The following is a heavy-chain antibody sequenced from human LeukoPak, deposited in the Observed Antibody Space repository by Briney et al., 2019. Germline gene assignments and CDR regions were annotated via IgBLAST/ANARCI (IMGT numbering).Heavy chain of an antibody. J-gene: IGHJ4*02. CDR2: INPNSDDT. V-gene: IGHV1-2*02. Sequence: GASVKVSCKASGYTFTGYYLHWVRQAPGQGPEWMGWINPNSDDTNYAQKFQGRVTMTTDTSTSTAYMDLRSLRSDDTAVYYCARVAQHRYYYDSSAFHYYFDYWGQGTLVTVSS. D-gene: IGHD3-22*01. CDR1: GYTFTGYY. CDR3: ARVAQHRYYYDSSAFHYYFDY.